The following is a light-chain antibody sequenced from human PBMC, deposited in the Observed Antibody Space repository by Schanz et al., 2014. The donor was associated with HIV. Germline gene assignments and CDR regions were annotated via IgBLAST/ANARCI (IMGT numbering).Light chain of an antibody. V-gene: IGLV1-40*01. CDR1: SSNIGAGYG. CDR3: CSYTTTSTYV. Sequence: QSVLAQPPSVSGAPGQRVTISCTGSSSNIGAGYGVHWYQQLPGTAPTLLIFDNTNRPSGVPARFSGSKSGNTASLTISGLQPEDEADYYCCSYTTTSTYVFGAGTKLTVL. J-gene: IGLJ1*01. CDR2: DNT.